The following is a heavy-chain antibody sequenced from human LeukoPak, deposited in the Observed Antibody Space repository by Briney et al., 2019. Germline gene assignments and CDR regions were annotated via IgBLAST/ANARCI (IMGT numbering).Heavy chain of an antibody. V-gene: IGHV4-34*01. D-gene: IGHD5-18*01. J-gene: IGHJ4*02. CDR2: INHSGST. CDR1: GGSFSGFY. CDR3: ARLIKKVVNIYGQSFDY. Sequence: PSETLSLTCVVYGGSFSGFYWSWIRQSPGMGLERIAEINHSGSTNYNPTLKSRVTISLDTSMNQFSLKLSSVTASDTAVYYCARLIKKVVNIYGQSFDYWGQGTLVTVSS.